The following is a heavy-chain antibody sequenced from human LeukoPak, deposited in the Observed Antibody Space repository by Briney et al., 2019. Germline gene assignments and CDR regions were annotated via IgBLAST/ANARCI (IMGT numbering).Heavy chain of an antibody. D-gene: IGHD1-26*01. CDR1: GFTFSSYG. V-gene: IGHV3-33*01. J-gene: IGHJ5*02. CDR2: IWYDGSNK. CDR3: ARRRSGSYYGNWFDP. Sequence: GGSLRLSCAASGFTFSSYGMHWVRQAPGKGLGWVAVIWYDGSNKYYADSVKGRFTISRDNSKNTLYLQMNSLRAEDTAVYYCARRRSGSYYGNWFDPWGQGTLVTVSS.